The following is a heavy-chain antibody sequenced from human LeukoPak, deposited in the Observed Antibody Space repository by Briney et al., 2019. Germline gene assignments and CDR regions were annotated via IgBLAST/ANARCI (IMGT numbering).Heavy chain of an antibody. V-gene: IGHV1-3*01. D-gene: IGHD2-2*01. Sequence: ASVKVSCKASGYTFTSYAMHWVRQAPGQRLEWMGWINAGNGNTKYSQKFQGRVTITRDTSASTAYMELSSLRSEDTAVYYCARYELYCSSTSCYYFDYWGQGTLVTVSS. CDR1: GYTFTSYA. CDR2: INAGNGNT. CDR3: ARYELYCSSTSCYYFDY. J-gene: IGHJ4*02.